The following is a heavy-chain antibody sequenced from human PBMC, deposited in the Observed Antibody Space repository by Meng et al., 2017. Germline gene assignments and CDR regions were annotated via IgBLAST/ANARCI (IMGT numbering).Heavy chain of an antibody. Sequence: GGSLRLSCAASGFTFSSYWMSWVRQAPGKGLEWVGRIKSKTDGGTTDYAAPVKGRFTISRDDSKNTLYLQMNSLKTEDTAVYYCTTPMTTVVTPRLQNAFDIWGQGTMVTVSS. CDR2: IKSKTDGGTT. V-gene: IGHV3-15*01. CDR3: TTPMTTVVTPRLQNAFDI. J-gene: IGHJ3*02. CDR1: GFTFSSYW. D-gene: IGHD4-23*01.